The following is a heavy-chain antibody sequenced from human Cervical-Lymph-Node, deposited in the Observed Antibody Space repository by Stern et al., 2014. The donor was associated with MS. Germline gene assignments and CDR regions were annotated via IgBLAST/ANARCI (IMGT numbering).Heavy chain of an antibody. D-gene: IGHD2-2*01. CDR2: INPSGRNT. Sequence: QVQLVEAGAEVKKPGASVKVACKASGYTFTTYYRHWMRQAPGQGLEWMXIINPSGRNTTYAKKFQDSVTMTRDTSQRTVYMHRSRMRYEDKAVYYCAREREYCGSTSCYVYGMDVWGQGTTVTVSS. CDR1: GYTFTTYY. V-gene: IGHV1-46*01. CDR3: AREREYCGSTSCYVYGMDV. J-gene: IGHJ6*02.